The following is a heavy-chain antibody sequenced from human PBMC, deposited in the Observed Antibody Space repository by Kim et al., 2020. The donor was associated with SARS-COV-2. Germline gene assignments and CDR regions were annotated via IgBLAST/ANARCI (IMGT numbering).Heavy chain of an antibody. D-gene: IGHD3-22*01. V-gene: IGHV4-34*01. J-gene: IGHJ4*02. Sequence: TNDNPSLKSRVTISVDTSKNQFSLKLSSVTAADTAVYYCAGSGYLGYYFDYWGQGTLVTVSS. CDR2: T. CDR3: AGSGYLGYYFDY.